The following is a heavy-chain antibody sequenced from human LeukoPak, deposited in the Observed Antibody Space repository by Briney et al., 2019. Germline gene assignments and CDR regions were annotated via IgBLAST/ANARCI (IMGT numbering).Heavy chain of an antibody. J-gene: IGHJ4*02. CDR3: ARGPIAAAGRSWDY. V-gene: IGHV4-59*12. CDR2: IFHSGDT. Sequence: SETLSLTCTVSGGSISSYYWSWIRQPSGKGLEWIGYIFHSGDTHYNPSLKSRVTISVDTSKNQVSLMLTSVTAADTALYYCARGPIAAAGRSWDYWGQGILVTVSS. CDR1: GGSISSYY. D-gene: IGHD6-13*01.